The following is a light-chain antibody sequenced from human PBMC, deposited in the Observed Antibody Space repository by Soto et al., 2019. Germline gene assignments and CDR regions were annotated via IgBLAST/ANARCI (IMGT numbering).Light chain of an antibody. Sequence: QSVLTQPASVSVSPGQSITISCTGTSSDIVAYDYVSWYQQHPGGVPKLLIYDVSSRPSGVSSRFSDSKSGNTASLTISGLQADDESDYYCSSFADSSARDYVFGGGTKV. V-gene: IGLV2-14*03. CDR3: SSFADSSARDYV. CDR2: DVS. J-gene: IGLJ1*01. CDR1: SSDIVAYDY.